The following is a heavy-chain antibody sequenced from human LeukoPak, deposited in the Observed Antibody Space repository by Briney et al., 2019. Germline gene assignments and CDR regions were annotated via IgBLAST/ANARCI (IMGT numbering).Heavy chain of an antibody. D-gene: IGHD2-21*02. CDR3: AKVSKDIVVVTALYYYYYYMDA. CDR2: VSTAGTIK. J-gene: IGHJ6*03. V-gene: IGHV3-30*18. Sequence: GGSLRLSCAASGFIFSSYSMHWVRQAPGRGLEWVAVVSTAGTIKYYADSMKGRFTVSRDNSKNTLYLQMNSLRAEDTAVYYCAKVSKDIVVVTALYYYYYYMDAWGKGTTVTISS. CDR1: GFIFSSYS.